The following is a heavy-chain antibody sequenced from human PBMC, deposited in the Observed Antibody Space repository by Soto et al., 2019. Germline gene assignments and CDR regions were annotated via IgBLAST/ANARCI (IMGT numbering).Heavy chain of an antibody. Sequence: EVQLVESGGGLVQPGGSLRLSCAASGFTFSSYAMHWVRQAPGKGLEYVSAISRNGGSTYYANSVKGRFTISRDNSKNTLYLQMGSLRAEDMAVYYCARDDNPSYYYDSSGAFDIWVQGTMVTVSS. D-gene: IGHD3-22*01. CDR3: ARDDNPSYYYDSSGAFDI. V-gene: IGHV3-64*01. J-gene: IGHJ3*02. CDR2: ISRNGGST. CDR1: GFTFSSYA.